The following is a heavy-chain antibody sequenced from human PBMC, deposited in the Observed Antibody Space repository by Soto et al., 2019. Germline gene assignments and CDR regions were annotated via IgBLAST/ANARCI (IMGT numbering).Heavy chain of an antibody. D-gene: IGHD6-13*01. CDR2: IIPIFGTA. Sequence: QVQLVQSGAEVKKPGSSVKVSCKASGGTFSSYAISWVRQAPGQGLEWMGGIIPIFGTANYAQKFQGRVTITADESTSTAYMELSSLRSEDTAVYYFAREGMLVQLVLGWFDPWGQGTLVTVSS. J-gene: IGHJ5*02. CDR1: GGTFSSYA. CDR3: AREGMLVQLVLGWFDP. V-gene: IGHV1-69*01.